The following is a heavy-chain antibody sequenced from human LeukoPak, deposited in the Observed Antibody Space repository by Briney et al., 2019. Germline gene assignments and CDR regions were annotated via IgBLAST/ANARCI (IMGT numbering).Heavy chain of an antibody. V-gene: IGHV4-59*08. D-gene: IGHD6-13*01. J-gene: IGHJ6*02. CDR2: IYYSGST. CDR1: GGSISSYY. CDR3: ATRSHIAAAGCGYYGMDV. Sequence: ASETLSLTCTVSGGSISSYYWSWIRQPPGKGLEWIGYIYYSGSTNYNPSLKSRVTISVDTSKNQFSLKLSSVTAADTAVYYCATRSHIAAAGCGYYGMDVWGQGTTVTVSS.